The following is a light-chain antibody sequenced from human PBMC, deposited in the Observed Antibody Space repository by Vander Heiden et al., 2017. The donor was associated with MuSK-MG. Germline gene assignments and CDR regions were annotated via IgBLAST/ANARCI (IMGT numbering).Light chain of an antibody. Sequence: EIVMTQSPATLSLSPGERATLSCRASQSVSSSYLSWYQQKPGQAPRLLIYGASTRATGIPARFSGSGSGTDFTLTISSLQPEDFAVYYCQQDDNLPITFGQGTKMXIK. CDR1: QSVSSSY. CDR2: GAS. V-gene: IGKV3D-7*01. J-gene: IGKJ2*01. CDR3: QQDDNLPIT.